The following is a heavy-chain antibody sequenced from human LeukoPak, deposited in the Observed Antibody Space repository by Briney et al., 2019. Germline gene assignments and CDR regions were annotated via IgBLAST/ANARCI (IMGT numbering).Heavy chain of an antibody. CDR1: GYTFTSYG. CDR2: VSAYNGNT. J-gene: IGHJ4*02. D-gene: IGHD6-19*01. V-gene: IGHV1-18*04. CDR3: ARDSIVVAGTIMDY. Sequence: ASVKVSCKASGYTFTSYGISWVRQAPGQGLEWMGWVSAYNGNTNYAQKLQGRVTMTTDTSTSTAYMELRSLRSDDTAVYYCARDSIVVAGTIMDYWGQGTLVTVSS.